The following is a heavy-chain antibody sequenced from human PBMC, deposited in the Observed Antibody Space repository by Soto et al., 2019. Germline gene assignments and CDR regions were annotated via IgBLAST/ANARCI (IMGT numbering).Heavy chain of an antibody. CDR2: INHSGST. V-gene: IGHV4-34*01. Sequence: SETLSLTCAVYGGSFSGYYWSWIRQPPGKGLEWIGEINHSGSTNYNPSLTSRVTISVDTSKNQFSLKLSSVTAADTAVYYCATDPGGYYYYGMDVWGQGTTVTVS. D-gene: IGHD1-26*01. CDR3: ATDPGGYYYYGMDV. J-gene: IGHJ6*02. CDR1: GGSFSGYY.